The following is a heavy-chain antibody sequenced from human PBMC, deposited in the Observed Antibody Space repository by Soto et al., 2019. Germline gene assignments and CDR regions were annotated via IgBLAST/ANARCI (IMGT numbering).Heavy chain of an antibody. CDR2: ISYDGSNK. Sequence: GGSLRLSCAASGFTFSSYAMHWVRQAPGKGLEWVAVISYDGSNKYYADSVKGRFTISRDNSKNTLYLQMNSLRAEDTAVYYCAREGLTNFWSGYYSGYGMDVWGQGTTVTVSS. J-gene: IGHJ6*02. CDR3: AREGLTNFWSGYYSGYGMDV. V-gene: IGHV3-30-3*01. CDR1: GFTFSSYA. D-gene: IGHD3-3*01.